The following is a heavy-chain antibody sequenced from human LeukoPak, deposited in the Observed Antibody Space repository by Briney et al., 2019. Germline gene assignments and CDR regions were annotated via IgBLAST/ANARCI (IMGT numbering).Heavy chain of an antibody. Sequence: GGSLRLSCAASGFTFSSYAMSWVRQAPGKGLEWVSAISGSGGSTYYADSVKGRFTISRDSSKNTLYLQMNSLRAEDTAVYYCAKGDYCSSTSCLNDYWGQGTLVTVSS. J-gene: IGHJ4*02. CDR3: AKGDYCSSTSCLNDY. CDR2: ISGSGGST. V-gene: IGHV3-23*01. CDR1: GFTFSSYA. D-gene: IGHD2-2*01.